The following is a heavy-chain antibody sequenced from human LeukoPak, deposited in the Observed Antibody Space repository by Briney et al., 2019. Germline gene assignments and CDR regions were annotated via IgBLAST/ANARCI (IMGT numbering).Heavy chain of an antibody. D-gene: IGHD6-19*01. V-gene: IGHV1-8*01. CDR2: MNPNSGNT. CDR3: ARKGRNSRGWFPFDY. J-gene: IGHJ4*02. CDR1: GYTFTSYD. Sequence: EASVKVSCKASGYTFTSYDINWVRQATGQGLEWLGWMNPNSGNTGYAQKFQGRVTMTRNTSISTAYMELSSLRSEDTAVYYCARKGRNSRGWFPFDYWGQGTLVTVSS.